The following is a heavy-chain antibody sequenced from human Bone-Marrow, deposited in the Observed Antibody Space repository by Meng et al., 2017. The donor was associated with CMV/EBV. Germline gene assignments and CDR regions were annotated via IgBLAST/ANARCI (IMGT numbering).Heavy chain of an antibody. CDR3: AREMKYYDILSGYQPAALDI. CDR1: GVSFCGYY. D-gene: IGHD3-9*01. CDR2: INHSGST. Sequence: SQTLSLTCAVYGVSFCGYYWSWIRQPPGKGLEWIGEINHSGSTNYNPSLKSRVTISVDTSKNQFSLKLSSVTAADTAVYYCAREMKYYDILSGYQPAALDIWGQGTMVTVSS. V-gene: IGHV4-34*01. J-gene: IGHJ3*02.